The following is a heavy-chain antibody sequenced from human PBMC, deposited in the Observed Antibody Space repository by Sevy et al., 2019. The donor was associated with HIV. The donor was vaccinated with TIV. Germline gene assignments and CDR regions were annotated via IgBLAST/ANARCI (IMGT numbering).Heavy chain of an antibody. CDR2: ISGSADAT. Sequence: GESLKISCAASGFTFSNYAMSWVRQTPGKGLEWVSAISGSADATYYTDSVKGRFTISRDNSKNTVYLQMNSLRAEDKAVYYCVKEVSQYSYSDYWGQGTLVTVSS. CDR1: GFTFSNYA. J-gene: IGHJ4*02. D-gene: IGHD5-18*01. V-gene: IGHV3-23*01. CDR3: VKEVSQYSYSDY.